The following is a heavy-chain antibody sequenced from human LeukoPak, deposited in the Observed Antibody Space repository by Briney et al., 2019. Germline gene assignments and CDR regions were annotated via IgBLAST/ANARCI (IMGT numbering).Heavy chain of an antibody. J-gene: IGHJ4*02. CDR3: ARALRGYCSGGSCYLFDY. V-gene: IGHV4-34*01. D-gene: IGHD2-15*01. Sequence: SETLSLTCAVYGGSFSGHYWSWIRQPPGKGLEWIGEINHSGSTNYNPSLKSRVTISVDTSKNQFSLKLSSVTAADTAVYYCARALRGYCSGGSCYLFDYWGQGTLVTVSS. CDR1: GGSFSGHY. CDR2: INHSGST.